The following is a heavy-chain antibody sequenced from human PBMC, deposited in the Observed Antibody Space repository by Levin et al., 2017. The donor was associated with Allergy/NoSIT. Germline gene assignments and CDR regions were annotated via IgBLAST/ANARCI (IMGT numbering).Heavy chain of an antibody. CDR3: ARAPPVISAGPDAFDI. CDR1: GGSISSYY. V-gene: IGHV4-59*01. Sequence: SQTLSLPCTVSGGSISSYYWSWIRQPPGKGLEWIGYIYYSGSTNYNPSLKSRVTISVDTSKNQFSLKLSSVTAADTAVYYCARAPPVISAGPDAFDIWGQGTMVTVSS. D-gene: IGHD3-16*02. CDR2: IYYSGST. J-gene: IGHJ3*02.